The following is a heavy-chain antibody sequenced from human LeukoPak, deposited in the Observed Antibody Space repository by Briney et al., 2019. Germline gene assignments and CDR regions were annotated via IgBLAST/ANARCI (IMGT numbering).Heavy chain of an antibody. V-gene: IGHV4-30-4*01. CDR1: GDSISSDDYY. J-gene: IGHJ6*02. D-gene: IGHD3-10*01. CDR3: AGYHTKYDSGSYPAHYYEYGLDV. Sequence: SETLSLTCAVSGDSISSDDYYWTWIRQPPGKGLEWIGYIFHSGNTYYNPSLKSRLIMSINTSKNQFSLKLSSVTAADTAVSYCAGYHTKYDSGSYPAHYYEYGLDVWGQGTTVSVSS. CDR2: IFHSGNT.